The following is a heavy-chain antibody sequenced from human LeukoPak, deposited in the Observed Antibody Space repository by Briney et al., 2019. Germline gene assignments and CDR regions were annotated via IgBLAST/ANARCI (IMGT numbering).Heavy chain of an antibody. CDR2: IIPIFGTA. D-gene: IGHD6-13*01. V-gene: IGHV1-69*05. Sequence: GASVKVSCKASGGTFSSYAISWVRQAPGQGLEWMGGIIPIFGTANYAQKFQGRVTITTDESTSTAYMELSSLRSEDTAVYYCAVGGYSSSWNNWFDPWGQGTLVTVSS. CDR1: GGTFSSYA. J-gene: IGHJ5*02. CDR3: AVGGYSSSWNNWFDP.